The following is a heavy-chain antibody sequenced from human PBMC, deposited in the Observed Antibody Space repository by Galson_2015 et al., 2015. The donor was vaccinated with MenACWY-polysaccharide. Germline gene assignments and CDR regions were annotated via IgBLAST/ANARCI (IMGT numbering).Heavy chain of an antibody. D-gene: IGHD5-18*01. J-gene: IGHJ4*02. CDR2: VAYSGNS. V-gene: IGHV4-39*07. Sequence: PGKGLAWAGTVAYSGNSYYTASLESRITISIDTSRTQFSLKLTSVTAADTAVYYCVRAGRTDRGVVGYGWGLDYWGQGSLVTVSS. CDR3: VRAGRTDRGVVGYGWGLDY.